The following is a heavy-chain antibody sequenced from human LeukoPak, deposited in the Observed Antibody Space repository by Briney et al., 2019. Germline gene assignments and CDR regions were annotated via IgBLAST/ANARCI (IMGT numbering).Heavy chain of an antibody. V-gene: IGHV3-33*01. J-gene: IGHJ4*02. CDR3: ARVHYYDSSAYCDY. CDR1: GFTFSSYG. Sequence: GGSLRLSCAASGFTFSSYGMHWVRQAPGKGLEWVAVIWYDGSNKYYADSVKSRFTISRDNSKNTLYLQMNSLRAEDTAVYYCARVHYYDSSAYCDYWGQGTLVTVSS. CDR2: IWYDGSNK. D-gene: IGHD3-22*01.